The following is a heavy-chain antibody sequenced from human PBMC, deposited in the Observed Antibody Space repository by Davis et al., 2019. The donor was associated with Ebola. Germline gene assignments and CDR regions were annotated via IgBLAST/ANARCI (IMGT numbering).Heavy chain of an antibody. Sequence: ASVKVSCKTSGYTFSIYAINWVRQAPGQGLEWMGSITAHNGHTNFAQTFQGRITMTTDTSTTTAYMDLRSLTSDDTAVYYCARLQGGTDLWASDYWGQGSLVTVSS. CDR2: ITAHNGHT. D-gene: IGHD1-26*01. CDR3: ARLQGGTDLWASDY. J-gene: IGHJ4*02. CDR1: GYTFSIYA. V-gene: IGHV1-18*01.